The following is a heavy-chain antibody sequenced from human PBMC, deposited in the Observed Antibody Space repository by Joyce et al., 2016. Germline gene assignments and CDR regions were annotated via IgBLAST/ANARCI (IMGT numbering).Heavy chain of an antibody. V-gene: IGHV3-74*01. CDR3: GTVFEY. CDR1: GFTFTNYW. Sequence: EVQLVESGGGSLQPGGSLRLSCAASGFTFTNYWMHWVRQAPGKGLVWVARVDSDGSGTSYEDSVKGRFTISRDNAKNMVYLQMNSLRPEDTAVYYCGTVFEYWGRGALVTVSS. CDR2: VDSDGSGT. J-gene: IGHJ4*02.